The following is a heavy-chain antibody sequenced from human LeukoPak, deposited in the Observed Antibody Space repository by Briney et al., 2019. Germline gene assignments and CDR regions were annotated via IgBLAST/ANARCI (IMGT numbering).Heavy chain of an antibody. J-gene: IGHJ4*02. CDR3: AKTRPLDSSSWSHGDY. D-gene: IGHD6-13*01. V-gene: IGHV3-23*01. CDR2: IGGSGDGT. CDR1: GFTFSTYW. Sequence: GGSLRLSCAASGFTFSTYWMHGVRQAPGKGLEWVSAIGGSGDGTYYGDSVKGRFTISRDNSKNTLYLQMNSLRAEDTAVYYCAKTRPLDSSSWSHGDYWGQGTLVTVSS.